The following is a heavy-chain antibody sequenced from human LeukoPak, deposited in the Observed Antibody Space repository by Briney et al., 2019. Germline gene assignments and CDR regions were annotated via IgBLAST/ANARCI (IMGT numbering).Heavy chain of an antibody. V-gene: IGHV4-59*01. CDR3: ARVGIAGFDY. Sequence: PSETLSLTCTASSRSISSYYWSWIRQPPGKGLEWIGYIYYGGSTNYNPSLKSRVTISVDTSKNQFSLKLSSVTAADTAVYYCARVGIAGFDYWGQGTLVTVSS. CDR1: SRSISSYY. J-gene: IGHJ4*02. CDR2: IYYGGST.